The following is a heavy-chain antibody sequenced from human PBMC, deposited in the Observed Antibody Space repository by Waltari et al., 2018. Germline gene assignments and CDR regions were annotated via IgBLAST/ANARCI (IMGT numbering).Heavy chain of an antibody. Sequence: QEKLVESGGGVVQSGRSLKLSCDASGFSFTNYGMHGVRQAPGKGLEWVAIIWYDGSKKYYADSVKGRFDISRDTSRNTLYLQMDSLRAEDTAVYFCARDQYGESFYYAMNVWGQGTAVTVSS. CDR2: IWYDGSKK. CDR1: GFSFTNYG. V-gene: IGHV3-33*01. D-gene: IGHD1-26*01. J-gene: IGHJ6*02. CDR3: ARDQYGESFYYAMNV.